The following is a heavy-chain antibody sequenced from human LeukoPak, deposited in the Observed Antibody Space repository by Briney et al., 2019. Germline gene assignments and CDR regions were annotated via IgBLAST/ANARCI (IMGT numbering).Heavy chain of an antibody. CDR3: ARDSSSGQRVLWFGELNGEGWFDP. CDR2: INPNSGGT. CDR1: GYTFTGYY. Sequence: ASVKVSCKASGYTFTGYYMHWVRQAPGQGLEWMGWINPNSGGTNYAQKFQGRVTMTRDTSISTAYMELSRLRSDDTAVYYCARDSSSGQRVLWFGELNGEGWFDPWGQGTLVTVSS. D-gene: IGHD3-10*01. J-gene: IGHJ5*02. V-gene: IGHV1-2*02.